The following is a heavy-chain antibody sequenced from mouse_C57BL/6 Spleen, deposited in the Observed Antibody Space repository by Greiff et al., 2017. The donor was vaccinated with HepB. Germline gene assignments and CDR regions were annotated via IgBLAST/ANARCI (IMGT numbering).Heavy chain of an antibody. D-gene: IGHD2-9*01. Sequence: VQLVESGPGLVQPSQSLSITCTVSGFSLTSYGVHWVRQSPGKGLEWLGVIWSGGSTDYNAAFISRLSISKDNSKSQVFFKMNSLQADDTAIYYCARGAYYGYDVYYFDYWGQGTTLTVSS. CDR2: IWSGGST. CDR1: GFSLTSYG. V-gene: IGHV2-2*01. J-gene: IGHJ2*01. CDR3: ARGAYYGYDVYYFDY.